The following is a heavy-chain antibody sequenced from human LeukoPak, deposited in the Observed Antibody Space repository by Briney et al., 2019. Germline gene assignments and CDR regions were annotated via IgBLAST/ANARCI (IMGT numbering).Heavy chain of an antibody. V-gene: IGHV4-39*07. CDR1: GGSISSPSYF. CDR2: AYFTGTT. Sequence: SETLSLTCTVSGGSISSPSYFWGWIRQPPGKGLEWIGSAYFTGTTSYNPSLESRVTVSLDTSKNQLSLTLTSVTAADTATYYCARDPFSPYYSLSGRHGGPFDDWGQGTRVLVSS. J-gene: IGHJ4*02. D-gene: IGHD3-10*01. CDR3: ARDPFSPYYSLSGRHGGPFDD.